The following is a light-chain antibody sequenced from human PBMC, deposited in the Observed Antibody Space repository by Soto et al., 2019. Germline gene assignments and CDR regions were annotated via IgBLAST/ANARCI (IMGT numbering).Light chain of an antibody. Sequence: QLVLTQPPSVSGAPGQRVTISCTGSSSNIGAGYDVHWYHQLPGTAPKLLIYGNSNRPSGVPDRFSGSKSGTSASLAITGLQAEDEADYYCQSYDSSLSVVVFGGGTKLTVL. J-gene: IGLJ2*01. V-gene: IGLV1-40*01. CDR1: SSNIGAGYD. CDR2: GNS. CDR3: QSYDSSLSVVV.